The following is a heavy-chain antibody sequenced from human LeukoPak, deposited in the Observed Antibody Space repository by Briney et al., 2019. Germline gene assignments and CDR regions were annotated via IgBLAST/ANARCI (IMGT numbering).Heavy chain of an antibody. D-gene: IGHD3-16*01. J-gene: IGHJ6*03. Sequence: SETLSLTCAVYGGSFSGYYWSWIRQPPGKGLEWIGGINHSGGTKYNPSLKSRVTISVDTSKNQFSLKLSSVTAADTAMYYCARVKDPGGYYYYYYMDVRGKGTTVTVSS. CDR1: GGSFSGYY. CDR2: INHSGGT. V-gene: IGHV4-34*01. CDR3: ARVKDPGGYYYYYYMDV.